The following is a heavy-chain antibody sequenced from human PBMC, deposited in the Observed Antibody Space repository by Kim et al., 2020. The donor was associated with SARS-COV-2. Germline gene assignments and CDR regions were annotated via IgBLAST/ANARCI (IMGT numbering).Heavy chain of an antibody. V-gene: IGHV3-9*01. CDR2: ISWDSSSI. J-gene: IGHJ4*02. CDR1: GFTFNDYA. CDR3: ARDNGSGGRSIGLDY. D-gene: IGHD3-3*01. Sequence: GGSLRLSCAASGFTFNDYAMYWVRQGPGKGLEWVSRISWDSSSIGYADSVKGRFTISRDNARNLLYLQMNSLRGDDTALYYCARDNGSGGRSIGLDYWGQGILVTVSS.